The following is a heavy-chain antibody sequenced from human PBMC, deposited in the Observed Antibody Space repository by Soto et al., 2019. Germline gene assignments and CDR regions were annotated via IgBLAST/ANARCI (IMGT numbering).Heavy chain of an antibody. CDR3: ARIPVDTSMIYWFAP. Sequence: AETLSLTCTFSVDSFTSFNYYWGCILQPPWKGLELIVYIDYSVNTNYVPSLNSLVTMSLDSSNNQFPLNLSSFAAADKALYCCARIPVDTSMIYWFAPWGKGILVTVSS. D-gene: IGHD5-18*01. J-gene: IGHJ5*01. V-gene: IGHV4-61*01. CDR2: IDYSVNT. CDR1: VDSFTSFNYY.